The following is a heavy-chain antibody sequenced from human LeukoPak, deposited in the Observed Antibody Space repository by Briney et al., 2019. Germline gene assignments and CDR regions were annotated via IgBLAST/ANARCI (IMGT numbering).Heavy chain of an antibody. J-gene: IGHJ5*02. D-gene: IGHD3-10*01. CDR3: ARDYMVRARGRWFDP. CDR2: IIPIFGTA. Sequence: GASVKVSCKASGGTFSSYAISWVRQAPGQGLEWMGGIIPIFGTANYAQKFQGRVTITADESTSTAYMELSSLRSEDTAVYYCARDYMVRARGRWFDPWGQGTLVTVSS. CDR1: GGTFSSYA. V-gene: IGHV1-69*13.